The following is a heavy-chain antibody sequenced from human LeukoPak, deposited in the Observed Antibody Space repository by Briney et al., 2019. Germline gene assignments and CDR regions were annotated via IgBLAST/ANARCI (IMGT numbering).Heavy chain of an antibody. D-gene: IGHD3-3*01. CDR1: GYTFTSYD. CDR2: MNPNRGNT. J-gene: IGHJ6*02. V-gene: IGHV1-8*01. Sequence: GASVKVSCKASGYTFTSYDINWVRQATGQGLEWMGWMNPNRGNTGYAQKFQGRVTMTRSTSISTAYMELSSLRSEDTAVYYCARNEMYYDFWSGYHYYYYYGMDVWGQGTTVTVSS. CDR3: ARNEMYYDFWSGYHYYYYYGMDV.